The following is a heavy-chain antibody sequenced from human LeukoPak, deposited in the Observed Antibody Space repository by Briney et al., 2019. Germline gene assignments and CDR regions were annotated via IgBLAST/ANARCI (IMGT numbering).Heavy chain of an antibody. CDR1: GGPFSSYA. Sequence: ASVKVSCKASGGPFSSYAISWVRQAPGQGLEWMGGIIPIFGTANYAQKFQGRVTITADESTSTAYMELNSLRSEDTAVYYCAKEAEQGGVYFFDYWGQGTLVTVSS. CDR3: AKEAEQGGVYFFDY. CDR2: IIPIFGTA. D-gene: IGHD1/OR15-1a*01. V-gene: IGHV1-69*13. J-gene: IGHJ4*02.